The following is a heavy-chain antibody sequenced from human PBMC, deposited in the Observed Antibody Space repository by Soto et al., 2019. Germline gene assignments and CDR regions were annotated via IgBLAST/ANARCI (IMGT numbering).Heavy chain of an antibody. D-gene: IGHD3-10*01. J-gene: IGHJ4*02. CDR3: VGGQYYFDY. CDR1: GFPFSSYG. CDR2: ISYDGSNK. V-gene: IGHV3-30*03. Sequence: QVQLVESGGGVVQPGRSLRLSCAASGFPFSSYGMHWVREAPGKGLEWVAVISYDGSNKYYADSVKGRFTISRDNPASTLYLQMNSLRPEDTALYYCVGGQYYFDYRGQGTLVTVST.